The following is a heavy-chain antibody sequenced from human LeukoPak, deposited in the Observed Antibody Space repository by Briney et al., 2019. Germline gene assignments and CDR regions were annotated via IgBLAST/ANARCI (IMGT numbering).Heavy chain of an antibody. V-gene: IGHV1-69*13. D-gene: IGHD2-21*02. J-gene: IGHJ4*02. CDR1: GGTFSSYA. CDR3: ARARCGGDCYSGSLDY. Sequence: SVKVSCKASGGTFSSYAISWVRQAPGQGLEWMGGIIPIFGTANYAQKFQGRVTITADESTSTAYMELSSLRSEDTAVYYCARARCGGDCYSGSLDYWGQGTLVTVSS. CDR2: IIPIFGTA.